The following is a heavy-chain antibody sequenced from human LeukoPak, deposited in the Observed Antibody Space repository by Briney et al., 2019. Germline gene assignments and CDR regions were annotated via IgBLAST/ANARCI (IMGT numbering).Heavy chain of an antibody. Sequence: PSQTLSLTCTVSGGSISSGDYYWGWIRQPPGKGLEWIGSIYYSGSTYYNPSLKSRVTISVDTSKNQFSLKLSSVTAADTAVYYCARVPGIAVAGSYWGQGTLVTVSS. J-gene: IGHJ4*02. CDR1: GGSISSGDYY. D-gene: IGHD6-19*01. V-gene: IGHV4-39*01. CDR3: ARVPGIAVAGSY. CDR2: IYYSGST.